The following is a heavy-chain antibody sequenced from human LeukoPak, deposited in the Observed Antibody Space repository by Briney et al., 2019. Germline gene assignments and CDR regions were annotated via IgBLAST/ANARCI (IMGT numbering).Heavy chain of an antibody. Sequence: SETLSLTCTVSGGSISSYYWSWIRQPAGKGLEWIGRIYTSGSTNYNPSLKSRVTMSVDTSKNQFSLKLSSVTAADTAVYHCARDPALSCSGGSCYLWGQGTLVTVSS. CDR1: GGSISSYY. V-gene: IGHV4-4*07. CDR2: IYTSGST. J-gene: IGHJ4*02. D-gene: IGHD2-15*01. CDR3: ARDPALSCSGGSCYL.